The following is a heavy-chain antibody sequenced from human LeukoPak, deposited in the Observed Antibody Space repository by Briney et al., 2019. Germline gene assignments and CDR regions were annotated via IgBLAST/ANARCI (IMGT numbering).Heavy chain of an antibody. CDR3: ARGGKDDSSGYYYLFDY. Sequence: SETLSLTCTVSGGSISSGSYYWSWIRQPAGKGLEWIGRIYTSGSTNYNPSLKSRVTISADTSKNQFSLKLSSVTAADTAVYYCARGGKDDSSGYYYLFDYWGQGTLVTVSS. CDR2: IYTSGST. D-gene: IGHD3-22*01. CDR1: GGSISSGSYY. J-gene: IGHJ4*02. V-gene: IGHV4-61*02.